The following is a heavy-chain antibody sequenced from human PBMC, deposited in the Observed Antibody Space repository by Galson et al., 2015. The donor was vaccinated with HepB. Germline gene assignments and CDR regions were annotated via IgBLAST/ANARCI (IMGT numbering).Heavy chain of an antibody. CDR3: ARVRRAPVCFDY. J-gene: IGHJ4*02. CDR1: GGSISSSSYY. Sequence: SETLSLTCTVSGGSISSSSYYWGWIRQPPGKGLEWIGSIYYSGSTYYNPSLKSRVTISVDTSKNQFSLKLSSVTAADTAVYYCARVRRAPVCFDYWGQGTLVTVSS. CDR2: IYYSGST. V-gene: IGHV4-39*01.